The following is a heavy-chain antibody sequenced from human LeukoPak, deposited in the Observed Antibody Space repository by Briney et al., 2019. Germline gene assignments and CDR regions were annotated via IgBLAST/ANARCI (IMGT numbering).Heavy chain of an antibody. V-gene: IGHV3-7*01. CDR1: GFTFRSYW. CDR2: MRQDGREI. J-gene: IGHJ3*02. CDR3: ATDSRGAFDI. Sequence: GGSLRLSCAASGFTFRSYWMTWVRQAPGKGLEWVANMRQDGREIYYVDSVKGRFTISRDNAKRSLYLQMNSLRVEDTAVYYCATDSRGAFDIWGQGTMVTVSS.